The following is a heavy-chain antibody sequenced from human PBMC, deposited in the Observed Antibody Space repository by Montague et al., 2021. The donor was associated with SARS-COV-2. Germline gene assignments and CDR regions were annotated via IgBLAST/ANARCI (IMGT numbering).Heavy chain of an antibody. CDR3: AREVGRGYSGYEGAY. J-gene: IGHJ4*02. CDR2: VSLSGNT. CDR1: GGSISGYY. Sequence: SETLSLTCAVYGGSISGYYCSWVRHPPSTGLDWVGEVSLSGNTNYNPSPKSRVPISVDTSKNQYSLKLSSVSAADTAVYYCAREVGRGYSGYEGAYWGQGTL. V-gene: IGHV4-34*01. D-gene: IGHD5-12*01.